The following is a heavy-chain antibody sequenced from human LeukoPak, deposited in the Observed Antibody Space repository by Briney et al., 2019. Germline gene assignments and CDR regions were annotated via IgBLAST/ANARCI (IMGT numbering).Heavy chain of an antibody. CDR2: IYYSGST. Sequence: SETLSLTCTVSGGSLSRYYWSWIRQPPGKGLEWIGSIYYSGSTYYNPSLKSRVTISVDTSKNQFSLKLSSVTAADTAVYYCARVDTAMVTYYYYMDVWGKGTTVTVSS. D-gene: IGHD5-18*01. V-gene: IGHV4-59*12. CDR3: ARVDTAMVTYYYYMDV. CDR1: GGSLSRYY. J-gene: IGHJ6*03.